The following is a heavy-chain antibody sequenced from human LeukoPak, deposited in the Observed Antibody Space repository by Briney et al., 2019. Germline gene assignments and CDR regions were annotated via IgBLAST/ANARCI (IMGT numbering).Heavy chain of an antibody. Sequence: PGGSLRLSCVASGFTFSGSSIHWVRQASGKGLEWVGLIRTKANSYATAYAASVTGRFTISRDDSKDTSYLQMNSLKTEDTALYFCTTSYSGNSWYDWFGPWGQGTLVTVSS. V-gene: IGHV3-73*01. J-gene: IGHJ5*02. CDR1: GFTFSGSS. CDR2: IRTKANSYAT. CDR3: TTSYSGNSWYDWFGP. D-gene: IGHD6-13*01.